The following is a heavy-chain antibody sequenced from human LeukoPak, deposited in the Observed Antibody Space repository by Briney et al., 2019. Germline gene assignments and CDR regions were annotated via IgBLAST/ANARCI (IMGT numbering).Heavy chain of an antibody. CDR2: ISGSSGST. CDR3: AKKMTTVITFDS. CDR1: GFTFSSYA. Sequence: QPGGSLRLXCAASGFTFSSYAMSWVRQAPGKGLEWVSAISGSSGSTYYADSVKGRFTISRDNSKHTLYLQVNGLRAEDTAVYYWAKKMTTVITFDSGGQGPLVTVSS. V-gene: IGHV3-23*01. J-gene: IGHJ4*02. D-gene: IGHD4-17*01.